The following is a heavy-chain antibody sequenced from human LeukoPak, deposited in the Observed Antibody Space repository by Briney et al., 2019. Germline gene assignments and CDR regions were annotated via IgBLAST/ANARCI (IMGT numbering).Heavy chain of an antibody. J-gene: IGHJ6*02. CDR1: GDSISTYY. CDR2: IHYSGTT. D-gene: IGHD3-10*01. V-gene: IGHV4-59*01. CDR3: AKEQSGSVHMDV. Sequence: SETLSLTCTVSGDSISTYYWSWIRQSPGKGLEWIAYIHYSGTTKYNPSLKSRVTISVGTSKNQFSLKLNSVTAADTAVYYCAKEQSGSVHMDVWGQGTTVTVSS.